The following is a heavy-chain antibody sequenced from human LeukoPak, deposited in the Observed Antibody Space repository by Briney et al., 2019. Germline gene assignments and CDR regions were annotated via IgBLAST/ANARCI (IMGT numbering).Heavy chain of an antibody. CDR2: INWNGGST. CDR3: ARDGSGQTHYYYMDV. V-gene: IGHV3-20*04. J-gene: IGHJ6*03. CDR1: GFTFDDYG. D-gene: IGHD5-12*01. Sequence: GGSLRLSCAASGFTFDDYGMSWVRQAPGKGLEWVSGINWNGGSTGYADSVKGRFTISRDNAKNSLYLQMNSLRAEDTALYYCARDGSGQTHYYYMDVWGKGTTVTVSS.